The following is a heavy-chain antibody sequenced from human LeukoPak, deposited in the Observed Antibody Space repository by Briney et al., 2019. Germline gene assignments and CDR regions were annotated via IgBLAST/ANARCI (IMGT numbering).Heavy chain of an antibody. D-gene: IGHD2-15*01. CDR3: ARVALGSWYFDL. CDR2: IIPVFGSA. Sequence: VASVKVSCKASGGTFISYSISWVRQAPGQGLEWMGGIIPVFGSANYAQKFQGRVTLTTDTSTRTAYMDLRSLRSDDTAVYHCARVALGSWYFDLWGRGTLVTVSS. V-gene: IGHV1-69*05. J-gene: IGHJ2*01. CDR1: GGTFISYS.